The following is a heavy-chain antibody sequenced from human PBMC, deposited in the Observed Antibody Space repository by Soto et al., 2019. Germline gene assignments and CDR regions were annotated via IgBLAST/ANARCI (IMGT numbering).Heavy chain of an antibody. CDR3: ARGNPVQSKTSTYYYYYMDV. Sequence: SETLSLTCAVYGGSFSGYYWSWIRQPPGRGLEWIGEINHSGSTNYNPSLKSRVTISVDTSKNQFSLKLSSVTAADTAVYYCARGNPVQSKTSTYYYYYMDVWGKGTTVTVSS. J-gene: IGHJ6*03. CDR2: INHSGST. V-gene: IGHV4-34*01. CDR1: GGSFSGYY. D-gene: IGHD1-1*01.